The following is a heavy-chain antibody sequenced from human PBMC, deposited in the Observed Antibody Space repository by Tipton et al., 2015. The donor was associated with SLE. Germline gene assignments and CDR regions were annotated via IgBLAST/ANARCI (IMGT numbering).Heavy chain of an antibody. Sequence: SLRLSCAASGFTVSSNYMSWVRQAPGKGLEWVSVIYSGGSTYYADSVKGRFTISRDNSKNTLYLQMNSLRAEDTAVYYCAREDCSSTSCHGGLFDYWGQGTLVTVSS. D-gene: IGHD2-2*01. CDR2: IYSGGST. J-gene: IGHJ4*02. CDR3: AREDCSSTSCHGGLFDY. V-gene: IGHV3-53*05. CDR1: GFTVSSNY.